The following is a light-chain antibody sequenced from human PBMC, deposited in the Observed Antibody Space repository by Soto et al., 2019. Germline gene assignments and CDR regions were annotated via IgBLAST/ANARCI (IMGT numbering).Light chain of an antibody. CDR3: ATWDDSLDRVV. J-gene: IGLJ3*02. CDR1: SSNIGSDT. V-gene: IGLV1-44*01. CDR2: NNN. Sequence: QAVVTQPPSASGTPGQRVTISCSGSSSNIGSDTVNWYQQVPGTAPKLLIYNNNQRPSGVPDRFSGSKSGTSASLAIGGLQSEDEADYYCATWDDSLDRVVFGGGTKVTVL.